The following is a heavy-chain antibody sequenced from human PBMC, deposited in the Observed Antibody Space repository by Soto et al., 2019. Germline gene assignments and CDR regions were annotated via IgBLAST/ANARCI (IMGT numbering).Heavy chain of an antibody. CDR2: IVVGSGNT. CDR1: GFTFTSSA. V-gene: IGHV1-58*01. CDR3: AAEGAVAGKEDFDY. D-gene: IGHD6-19*01. J-gene: IGHJ4*02. Sequence: GPPVKVSCKASGFTFTSSAVQWVRQARGQRLEWIGWIVVGSGNTNYAQKFQERVTITRDMSTSTAYMELSSLRSEDTAVYYCAAEGAVAGKEDFDYWGQGTLVTVSS.